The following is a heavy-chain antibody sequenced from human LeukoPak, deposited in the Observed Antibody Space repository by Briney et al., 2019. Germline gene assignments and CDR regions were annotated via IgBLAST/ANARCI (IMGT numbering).Heavy chain of an antibody. D-gene: IGHD2-8*01. CDR2: IWYDGSNK. V-gene: IGHV3-33*08. CDR3: ARDPFDCTNGVCYTDAFDI. Sequence: GRSLRLSCAASGFTFSSYGMHWVRQAPGKGLEWVAVIWYDGSNKYYADSVKGRFTISRDNSKNTLYLQMNSLRAEDTAVYYCARDPFDCTNGVCYTDAFDIWGQGTMVTVSS. CDR1: GFTFSSYG. J-gene: IGHJ3*02.